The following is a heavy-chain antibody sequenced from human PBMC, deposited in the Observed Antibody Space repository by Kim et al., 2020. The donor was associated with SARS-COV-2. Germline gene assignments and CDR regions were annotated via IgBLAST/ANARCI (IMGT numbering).Heavy chain of an antibody. CDR3: TRGGGVRIWGRFDY. CDR2: VRSKNYRGTT. Sequence: GGSLRLSCTTSGFTFGDYLMSWFRQAPGKGLEWVGFVRSKNYRGTTEYAASVKGRFTISRDDSKSIAYLQMNSLKTEDTAVYFCTRGGGVRIWGRFDYWGQGTLVTVSS. V-gene: IGHV3-49*03. CDR1: GFTFGDYL. J-gene: IGHJ4*02. D-gene: IGHD3-16*01.